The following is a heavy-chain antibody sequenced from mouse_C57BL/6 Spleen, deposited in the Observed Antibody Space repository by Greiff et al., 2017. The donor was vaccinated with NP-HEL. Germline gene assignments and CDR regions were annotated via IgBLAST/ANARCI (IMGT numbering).Heavy chain of an antibody. CDR3: AREGSNPSRYFDY. D-gene: IGHD2-5*01. CDR1: GFTFSSYA. V-gene: IGHV5-4*01. CDR2: ISDGGSYT. J-gene: IGHJ2*01. Sequence: EVKVVESGGGLVKPVGSLKLSCAASGFTFSSYAMSWVRQTPEKRLEWVATISDGGSYTYYPDNVKGRFTISRDNTKNNLYLQMSHLKSEDTAMYYCAREGSNPSRYFDYWGQGTTLTVSS.